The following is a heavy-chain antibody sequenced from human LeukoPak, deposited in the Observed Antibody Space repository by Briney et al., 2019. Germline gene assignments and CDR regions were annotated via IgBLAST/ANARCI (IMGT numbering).Heavy chain of an antibody. V-gene: IGHV4-34*01. CDR3: ARGRIAAAGTRGYWYFDL. Sequence: SETLSLTCAVYGGSFSGYYWSWIRQPPGKGLEWIGEINHSGSINYNPSLKSRVTISVDTPKNQFSLELSSVTAADTAVYYCARGRIAAAGTRGYWYFDLWGRGTLVTVSS. J-gene: IGHJ2*01. D-gene: IGHD6-13*01. CDR2: INHSGSI. CDR1: GGSFSGYY.